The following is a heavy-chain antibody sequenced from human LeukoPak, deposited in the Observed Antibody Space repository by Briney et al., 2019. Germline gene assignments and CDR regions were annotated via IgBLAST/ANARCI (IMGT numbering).Heavy chain of an antibody. D-gene: IGHD3-3*01. J-gene: IGHJ4*02. CDR3: ARHARGPDFWSGYPDY. CDR2: IYPGDSDT. Sequence: GESLKISCKGSGYSFTSYWIGWVRQMPGKGLEWMGIIYPGDSDTRYSLSFQGQVTISADKSISTAYLQWSSLKASDTAMYYCARHARGPDFWSGYPDYWGQGTLVTVSS. CDR1: GYSFTSYW. V-gene: IGHV5-51*01.